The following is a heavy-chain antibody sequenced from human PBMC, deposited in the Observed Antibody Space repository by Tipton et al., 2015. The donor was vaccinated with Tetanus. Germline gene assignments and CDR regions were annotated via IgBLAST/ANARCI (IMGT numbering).Heavy chain of an antibody. CDR1: GFTVSSNY. CDR3: ARDAGGWSGKDYYGMDV. CDR2: IYSGGST. Sequence: SLRLSCAASGFTVSSNYMNWVRQAPGKGLEWVSVIYSGGSTYYADSVKGRFTISRDNSKNTLYLQMNSLRAEDTAVYYCARDAGGWSGKDYYGMDVWGQGTTVTVSS. J-gene: IGHJ6*02. D-gene: IGHD3-3*01. V-gene: IGHV3-66*01.